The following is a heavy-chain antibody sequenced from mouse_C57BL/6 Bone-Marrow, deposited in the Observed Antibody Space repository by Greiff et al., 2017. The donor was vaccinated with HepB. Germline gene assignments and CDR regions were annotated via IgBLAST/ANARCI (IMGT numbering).Heavy chain of an antibody. CDR2: IYPYNGVS. CDR3: ARERDYDEDYFDY. V-gene: IGHV1-31*01. J-gene: IGHJ2*01. Sequence: VHVKQSGPELVKPGASVKISCKASGYSFTGYYMHWVKQSHGNILDWIGYIYPYNGVSSYNQKFKGKATLTVDKSSSTAYMELRSLTSEDSAVYYCARERDYDEDYFDYWGQGTTLTVSS. D-gene: IGHD2-4*01. CDR1: GYSFTGYY.